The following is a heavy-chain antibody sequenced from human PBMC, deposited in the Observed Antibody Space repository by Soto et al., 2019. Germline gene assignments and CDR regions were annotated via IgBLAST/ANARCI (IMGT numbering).Heavy chain of an antibody. CDR2: TYYRSKWYN. Sequence: KQSQTLSLTCAISGDSVSSNSAAWNWIRQSPSRGLEWLGRTYYRSKWYNDYAVSVKSRITINPDTSKNQFSLQLNSVTPEDTAVYYCARGYYYDSSGYSYFDYWGQGTLVTVSS. V-gene: IGHV6-1*01. CDR3: ARGYYYDSSGYSYFDY. D-gene: IGHD3-22*01. CDR1: GDSVSSNSAA. J-gene: IGHJ4*02.